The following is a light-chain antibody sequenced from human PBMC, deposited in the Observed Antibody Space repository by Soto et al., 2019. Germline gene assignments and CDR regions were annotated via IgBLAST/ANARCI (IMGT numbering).Light chain of an antibody. J-gene: IGLJ2*01. CDR1: SSDLGGYSY. V-gene: IGLV2-8*01. CDR3: SSYAGGNNVV. Sequence: QSALTQPPSASGSPGQSVTISCTGSSSDLGGYSYVSWYQQHPGKAPKLMIYEVSKRPSGVPDRFSGSKSGSTASLTVSGLQAEDEADYYCSSYAGGNNVVFGGGTKLTVL. CDR2: EVS.